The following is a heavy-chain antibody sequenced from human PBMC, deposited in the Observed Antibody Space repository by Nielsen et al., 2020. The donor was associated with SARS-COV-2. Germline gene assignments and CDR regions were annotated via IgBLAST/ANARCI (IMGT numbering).Heavy chain of an antibody. CDR2: ISAYNGNT. V-gene: IGHV1-18*01. D-gene: IGHD2-15*01. Sequence: SVKVSCQASGYTFTSYGISWVRQAPGQGLEWMGWISAYNGNTNYAQKLQGRVTMTTDTSTSTAYMELRSLRSDDTAVYYCARGKGNVPVAAAVDYWGQGTLVTVSS. CDR1: GYTFTSYG. CDR3: ARGKGNVPVAAAVDY. J-gene: IGHJ4*02.